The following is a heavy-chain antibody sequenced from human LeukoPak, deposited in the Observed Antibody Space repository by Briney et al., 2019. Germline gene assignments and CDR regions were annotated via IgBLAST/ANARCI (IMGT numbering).Heavy chain of an antibody. Sequence: ASVKVSCKASGYTFTGYYMHWVRQAPGQGLEWMGWINPNSGGTNYAQKFQGRVTMTRDTSISTAYMELSRLRSDDTAVYYCARSDDYGDHRHGDYWGQGTLVTDSS. CDR2: INPNSGGT. CDR3: ARSDDYGDHRHGDY. V-gene: IGHV1-2*02. D-gene: IGHD4-17*01. CDR1: GYTFTGYY. J-gene: IGHJ4*02.